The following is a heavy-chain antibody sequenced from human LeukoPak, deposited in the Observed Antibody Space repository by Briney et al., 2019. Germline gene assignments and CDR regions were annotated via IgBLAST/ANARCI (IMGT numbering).Heavy chain of an antibody. CDR3: AKEYRP. D-gene: IGHD3-16*02. CDR1: GFTFSSYS. J-gene: IGHJ5*02. V-gene: IGHV3-23*01. Sequence: GGSLRLSCAASGFTFSSYSMNWVRQAPGKGLEWVSGITGSGYTTYYADSVKGRFTISRDNSKSTLYLQMNSLKAEDTAVYYCAKEYRPWGQGTLVTVSS. CDR2: ITGSGYTT.